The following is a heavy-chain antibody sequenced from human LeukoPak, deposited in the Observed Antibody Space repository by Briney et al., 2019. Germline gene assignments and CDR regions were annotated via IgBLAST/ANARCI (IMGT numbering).Heavy chain of an antibody. J-gene: IGHJ4*02. D-gene: IGHD3-10*01. CDR3: AKGYGSGSYRVSDY. Sequence: GGSLRLSCAASGFTFSSYTMNWVRQAPGKGLEWVSSISSSSRSIFYADSVRGRFTTSRDNAKNSLFLQMNSLRAEDTAVHYCAKGYGSGSYRVSDYWGQGTLVTVSS. CDR2: ISSSSRSI. V-gene: IGHV3-21*01. CDR1: GFTFSSYT.